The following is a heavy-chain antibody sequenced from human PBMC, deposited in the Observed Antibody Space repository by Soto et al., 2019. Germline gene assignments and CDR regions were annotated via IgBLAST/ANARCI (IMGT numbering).Heavy chain of an antibody. J-gene: IGHJ4*02. CDR3: ARVRGTTWRYYFDY. Sequence: SVKVSCKASGGTFSSYAISWVRQAPGQGLEWMGGIIPIXGXXXXXXKFQGRVTITADKSTSTAYMELSSLRSEDTAVYYCARVRGTTWRYYFDYWGQGTLVTVSS. D-gene: IGHD1-7*01. CDR1: GGTFSSYA. CDR2: IIPIXGXX. V-gene: IGHV1-69*06.